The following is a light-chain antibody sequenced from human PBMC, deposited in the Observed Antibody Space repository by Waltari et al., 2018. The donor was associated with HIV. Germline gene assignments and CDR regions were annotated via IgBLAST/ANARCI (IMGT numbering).Light chain of an antibody. CDR1: SSNIGADYD. CDR2: ANT. CDR3: QSYDSSLSGYVV. V-gene: IGLV1-40*01. Sequence: QSVLTQPPSVSGAPGQRVTISCTGSSSNIGADYDVHWYQHLPGTAPKLLIYANTNRPSGVPDRFSGSKSGTSASLAITGLQAEDEAEYYCQSYDSSLSGYVVFGGGTKLTVL. J-gene: IGLJ2*01.